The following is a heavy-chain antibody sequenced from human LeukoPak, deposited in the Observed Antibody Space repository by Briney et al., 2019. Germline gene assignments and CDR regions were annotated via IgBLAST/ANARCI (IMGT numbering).Heavy chain of an antibody. CDR3: ARTPRIAAPGGDVFDI. CDR2: INTGNGDT. J-gene: IGHJ3*02. D-gene: IGHD6-13*01. CDR1: GYTFTSYA. V-gene: IGHV1-3*04. Sequence: ASVTVSCKASGYTFTSYAMHWVRQAPGQRLEWMGWINTGNGDTKYSQKFQGRVTITSDISASTAYMELSSLRSEDTAVFYCARTPRIAAPGGDVFDIWGQGTMVTVSS.